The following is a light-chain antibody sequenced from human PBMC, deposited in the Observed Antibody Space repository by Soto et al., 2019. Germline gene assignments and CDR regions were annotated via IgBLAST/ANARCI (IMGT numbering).Light chain of an antibody. Sequence: DIQMTQSPSSLSASVGDRVTITCRASQSISSYLNWYQQKPGKATKLLIYAASSLQSVVTSRFSGSGSGTDFTLSISSLQPEDFATYYCQQSYSTLYSFGQGTKPEIK. J-gene: IGKJ2*01. CDR2: AAS. V-gene: IGKV1-39*01. CDR1: QSISSY. CDR3: QQSYSTLYS.